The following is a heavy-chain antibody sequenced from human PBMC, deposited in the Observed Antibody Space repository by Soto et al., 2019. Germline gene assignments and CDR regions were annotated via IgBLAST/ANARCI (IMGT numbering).Heavy chain of an antibody. Sequence: PSETLSLTWTVSGASITYGVYSWIWIRQTPGKGLEWIGYINHLETTFYNPSFESRLTLSIDRAKNQFSLNLNSMSAADRAVYFCARGGGSDSFDYWGQGILVTVSS. CDR1: GASITYGVYS. D-gene: IGHD1-26*01. CDR2: INHLETT. J-gene: IGHJ4*02. V-gene: IGHV4-30-2*01. CDR3: ARGGGSDSFDY.